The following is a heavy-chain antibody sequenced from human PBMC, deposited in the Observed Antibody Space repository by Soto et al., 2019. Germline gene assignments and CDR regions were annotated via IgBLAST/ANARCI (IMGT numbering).Heavy chain of an antibody. CDR3: ANTKGYCSSTSCPYYFDY. CDR1: GYTFTSYA. Sequence: GASVKVSCKASGYTFTSYAMHWVRQAPGQRLEWMGWINAGNGNTKYSQKFQGRVTITRDTSASTAYMELSSLRSEDTAVYYCANTKGYCSSTSCPYYFDYWGQGTLVTVSS. J-gene: IGHJ4*02. D-gene: IGHD2-2*01. CDR2: INAGNGNT. V-gene: IGHV1-3*01.